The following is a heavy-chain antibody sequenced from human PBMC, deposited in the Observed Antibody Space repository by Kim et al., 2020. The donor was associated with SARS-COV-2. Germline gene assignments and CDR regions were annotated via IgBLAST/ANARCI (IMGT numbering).Heavy chain of an antibody. CDR2: ISSSSSYT. CDR1: GFTFSDYY. Sequence: GGSLRLSCAASGFTFSDYYMSWIRQAPGKGLEWVSYISSSSSYTNYADSVKGRFTISRDNAKNSLYLQMNSLRAEDTAGYYCARVGYDYVWGSYRDYYYYYGMDVWGQGTTVPVSS. D-gene: IGHD3-16*02. V-gene: IGHV3-11*05. CDR3: ARVGYDYVWGSYRDYYYYYGMDV. J-gene: IGHJ6*02.